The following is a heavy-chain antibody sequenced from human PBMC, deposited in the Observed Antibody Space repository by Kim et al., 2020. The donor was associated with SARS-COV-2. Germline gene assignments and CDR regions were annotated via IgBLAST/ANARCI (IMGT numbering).Heavy chain of an antibody. CDR2: IYYSGST. CDR1: GGSISSSSYY. Sequence: SETLSLTCTVSGGSISSSSYYWGWIRQPPGKGLEWIGSIYYSGSTYYNPSLKSRVTISLDTSKNQFSLKLSSVTAADTAVYYCATQNYDFWSGYPSWFDPWGQGTLVTVSS. D-gene: IGHD3-3*01. CDR3: ATQNYDFWSGYPSWFDP. J-gene: IGHJ5*02. V-gene: IGHV4-39*01.